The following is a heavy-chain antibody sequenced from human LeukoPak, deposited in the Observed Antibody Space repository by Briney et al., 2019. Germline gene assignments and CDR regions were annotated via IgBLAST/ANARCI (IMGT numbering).Heavy chain of an antibody. V-gene: IGHV4-59*11. CDR2: IFYSGNT. Sequence: SETLSLTCTVSGDSISNHYWSWIRQPPGKGLVWIGYIFYSGNTHYNPSLKSRVTMSVDTSKNQFSLRLSSVTPADTAVYYCARDRGEGIVGTFDYWGQGTQVTVSS. CDR1: GDSISNHY. J-gene: IGHJ4*02. D-gene: IGHD1-26*01. CDR3: ARDRGEGIVGTFDY.